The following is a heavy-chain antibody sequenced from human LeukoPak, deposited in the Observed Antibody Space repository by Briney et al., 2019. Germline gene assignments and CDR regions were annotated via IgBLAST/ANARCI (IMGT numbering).Heavy chain of an antibody. D-gene: IGHD3-9*01. V-gene: IGHV3-11*01. CDR1: GFTFSDYY. J-gene: IGHJ6*03. Sequence: PGGSLRLSWAASGFTFSDYYMSWLRQAPGTGLEWVSYISSSGTTIYNADSVKGRFTISRDNAKNSLFLQMNSLRAEDTAVYYCARDGVLRYFDYYYYYMDVWGKGTTVTISS. CDR3: ARDGVLRYFDYYYYYMDV. CDR2: ISSSGTTI.